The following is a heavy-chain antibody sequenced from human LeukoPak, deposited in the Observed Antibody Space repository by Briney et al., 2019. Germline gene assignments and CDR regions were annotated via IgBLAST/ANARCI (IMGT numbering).Heavy chain of an antibody. D-gene: IGHD6-25*01. V-gene: IGHV1-8*02. CDR3: ARGIEAGVDY. CDR1: GYTFTNYD. J-gene: IGHJ4*02. CDR2: MSPGSGYT. Sequence: RASVKVSCKTSGYTFTNYDINWVRQATGQGLEWLGWMSPGSGYTGYAQKFQGRVTMTRDISTTTAYVELSSLRSEDTAVYYCARGIEAGVDYWGQGTLVTVPS.